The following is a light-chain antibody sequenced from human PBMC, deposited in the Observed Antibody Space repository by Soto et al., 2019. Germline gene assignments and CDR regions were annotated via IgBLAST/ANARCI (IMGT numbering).Light chain of an antibody. J-gene: IGLJ1*01. CDR3: GSYAGKNNYV. CDR1: TSNIGSNT. CDR2: SDN. V-gene: IGLV1-44*01. Sequence: QSVLTQPPSASGTPGQRVTISCSGSTSNIGSNTVSWYQHLPGTAPKLLIYSDNQRPSGVPDRFSGSKSGTSASLAISGLQSEDEADYYCGSYAGKNNYVFGSGTKLTVL.